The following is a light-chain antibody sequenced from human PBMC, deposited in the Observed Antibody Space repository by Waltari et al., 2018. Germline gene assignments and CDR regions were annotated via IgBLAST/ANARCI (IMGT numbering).Light chain of an antibody. Sequence: DIQMTQSPSSLSASVGDRVTITCRASQTIDTYLDWYQQKPGKSPQVLIYAASSLQSGVPSRFSGRGSGTHFTLTITSLQPEDFATYYCQQSHSAPWTFGQGTKVEIK. J-gene: IGKJ1*01. V-gene: IGKV1-39*01. CDR1: QTIDTY. CDR2: AAS. CDR3: QQSHSAPWT.